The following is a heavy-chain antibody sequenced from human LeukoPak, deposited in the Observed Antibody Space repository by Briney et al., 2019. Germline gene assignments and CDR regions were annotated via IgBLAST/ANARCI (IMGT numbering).Heavy chain of an antibody. CDR1: GFTFRTYN. J-gene: IGHJ4*02. CDR3: VRGDGDLFDF. V-gene: IGHV3-21*06. Sequence: GSLRLSCAASGFTFRTYNMNWVRQAPGKGLEWVSFISKTSAKIYYGDSVRGRSTISRDNAKNSIHLQMGSLRVEDAAVYYCVRGDGDLFDFWGQGTLVSVSS. CDR2: ISKTSAKI. D-gene: IGHD4-17*01.